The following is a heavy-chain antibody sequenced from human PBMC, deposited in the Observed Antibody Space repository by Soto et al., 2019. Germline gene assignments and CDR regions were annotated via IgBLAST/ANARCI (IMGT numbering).Heavy chain of an antibody. J-gene: IGHJ4*02. V-gene: IGHV4-30-2*01. Sequence: PSETLSLTCAVAGGSISSGGYSWSWIRQPPGKGLEWIGYIYHSGSTYYNPSLKSRVTISVDRSKNQFSLKLSSVTAADTAVYYCPRGRVVAPQHGARGPLVPVPS. CDR2: IYHSGST. D-gene: IGHD2-15*01. CDR3: PRGRVVAPQH. CDR1: GGSISSGGYS.